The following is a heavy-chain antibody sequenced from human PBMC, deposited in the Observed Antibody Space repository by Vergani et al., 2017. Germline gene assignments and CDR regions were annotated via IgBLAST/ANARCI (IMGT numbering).Heavy chain of an antibody. Sequence: QLQLQESGPGLVKPSETLSLTCTVSGSSISSSSYYWSWIRQPAGKGLEWIGRIHTSGSTNYNPSLKSRVTLSEDTSKNQFSLNLTSVTAADTAVYFCARGSCLGGSCYKPLFDYWGQGILVTVSS. D-gene: IGHD2-15*01. CDR1: GSSISSSSYY. J-gene: IGHJ4*02. CDR2: IHTSGST. V-gene: IGHV4-61*02. CDR3: ARGSCLGGSCYKPLFDY.